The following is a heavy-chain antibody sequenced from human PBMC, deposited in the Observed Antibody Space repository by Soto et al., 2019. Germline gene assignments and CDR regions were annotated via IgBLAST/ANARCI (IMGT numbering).Heavy chain of an antibody. CDR3: AKSVGTKLRYFDCIEH. CDR1: GFTFSSYA. J-gene: IGHJ1*01. Sequence: GGSLRLSCAASGFTFSSYAMSWVRQAPGKGLEWVSAISGSGGSTYYADSVKGRFTISRDNSKNTLYLQMNSLRAEDTAVYYCAKSVGTKLRYFDCIEHWGQGTLVTVSS. CDR2: ISGSGGST. V-gene: IGHV3-23*01. D-gene: IGHD3-9*01.